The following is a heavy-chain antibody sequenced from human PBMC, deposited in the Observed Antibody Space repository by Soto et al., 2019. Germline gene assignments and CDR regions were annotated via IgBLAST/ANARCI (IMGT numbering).Heavy chain of an antibody. CDR2: INHSGST. D-gene: IGHD1-26*01. J-gene: IGHJ4*02. V-gene: IGHV4-34*01. Sequence: QVQLQQWGAGLLKPSETLSLTCAVYGGSFSGYYWSWIRQPPGKGLEWIGEINHSGSTNYNPSLKGPVXXSXDXSKNQCSLKLSSVTAADTAVYYCAAAGGSYGRGFDYWGQGTLVTVSS. CDR3: AAAGGSYGRGFDY. CDR1: GGSFSGYY.